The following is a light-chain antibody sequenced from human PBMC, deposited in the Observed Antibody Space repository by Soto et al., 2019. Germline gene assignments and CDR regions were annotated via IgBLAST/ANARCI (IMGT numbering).Light chain of an antibody. CDR3: QQYYSTPPT. Sequence: DIVLTQSPDSLAVSLGERATINCKSSQGVLYSSNNENYLAWYQQKPGQPPNLLIYWASTRESGVPDRFSGSGSGKDFTLTISSRQAEDVAVYYCQQYYSTPPTFGQGTKVEIK. CDR1: QGVLYSSNNENY. J-gene: IGKJ1*01. V-gene: IGKV4-1*01. CDR2: WAS.